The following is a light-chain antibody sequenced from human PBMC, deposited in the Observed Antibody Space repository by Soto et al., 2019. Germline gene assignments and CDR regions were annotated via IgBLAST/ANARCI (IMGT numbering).Light chain of an antibody. Sequence: DIVMTQSPLSLPVTPGEPASISCRSSQSLLHRNGFNYLEWYLQRPGQSPQLLIDLGSDRASGVPDRFSGSGSGTDFTLKISRVEAEDVGFYYCMQSLQTPWTFGQGTKVEIK. CDR3: MQSLQTPWT. J-gene: IGKJ1*01. CDR2: LGS. V-gene: IGKV2-28*01. CDR1: QSLLHRNGFNY.